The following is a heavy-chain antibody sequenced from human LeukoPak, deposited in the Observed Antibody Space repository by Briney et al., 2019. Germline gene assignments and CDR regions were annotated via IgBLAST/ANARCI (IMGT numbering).Heavy chain of an antibody. Sequence: GGSLRLSCAASGFTFSSYAMSWVRQAPGKGLEWVSAISGSGGSTYYADSVKGRFTISRDNAKNSLYLQMNSLRAEDTALYYCAKDIEVTMVRAYAFDIWGQGTMVTVSS. J-gene: IGHJ3*02. D-gene: IGHD3-10*01. V-gene: IGHV3-23*01. CDR1: GFTFSSYA. CDR3: AKDIEVTMVRAYAFDI. CDR2: ISGSGGST.